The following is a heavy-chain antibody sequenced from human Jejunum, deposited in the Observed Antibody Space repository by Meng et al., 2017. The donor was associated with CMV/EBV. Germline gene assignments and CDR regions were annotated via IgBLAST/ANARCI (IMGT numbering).Heavy chain of an antibody. CDR1: SVTRLYL. CDR2: MSPTARS. D-gene: IGHD1-26*01. J-gene: IGHJ4*02. Sequence: SVTRLYLWRWLRQPPGKGLGWVGEMSPTARSNYHPSLKSRVSIFLDRFNNQFSLKLSSVTAADTAVYYCARGRSTRTTSYEGAFGYWGQGILVTVSS. V-gene: IGHV4-4*02. CDR3: ARGRSTRTTSYEGAFGY.